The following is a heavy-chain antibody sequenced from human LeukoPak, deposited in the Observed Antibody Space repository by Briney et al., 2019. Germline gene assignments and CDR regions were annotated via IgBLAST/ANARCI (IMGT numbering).Heavy chain of an antibody. D-gene: IGHD3-22*01. V-gene: IGHV4-4*07. CDR3: AREDYDSSGYYDY. CDR1: GGSISSYY. Sequence: PSETLSLTSTVSGGSISSYYWGWIRQPAGKGLEWIGRIYTSGSTNYNPSLKSRVTMSVDTSKNQFSLKLSSVTAADTAVYYCAREDYDSSGYYDYWGQGALVTVSS. J-gene: IGHJ4*02. CDR2: IYTSGST.